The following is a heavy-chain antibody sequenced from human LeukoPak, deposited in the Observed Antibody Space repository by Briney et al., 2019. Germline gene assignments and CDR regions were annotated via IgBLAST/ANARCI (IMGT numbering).Heavy chain of an antibody. D-gene: IGHD3-10*01. J-gene: IGHJ6*04. CDR2: INHSGST. V-gene: IGHV4-34*01. CDR1: GGSFGGYY. CDR3: AGGSGKYGMDV. Sequence: SETLSLTCAVYGGSFGGYYWSWIRQPPGKGLEWIGEINHSGSTNYNPSLKSRVTISVDTSKNQFSLKLSSVTAADTAVYYCAGGSGKYGMDVWGKGTTVTVSS.